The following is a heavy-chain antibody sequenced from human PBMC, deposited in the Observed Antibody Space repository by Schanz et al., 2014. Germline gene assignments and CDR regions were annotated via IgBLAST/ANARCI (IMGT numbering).Heavy chain of an antibody. V-gene: IGHV3-23*04. Sequence: EVQLVESGGGLVQPGGSLRLSCAASGFTFSTYAMTWVRQAPGKGLEWVSSISIRGGNTYYTDSVKGRFTISRDNSKNTLDLQMSSLRAEDTAVYYCAKDGVEAVATVWGQGILVTVSS. CDR2: ISIRGGNT. J-gene: IGHJ4*02. CDR3: AKDGVEAVATV. CDR1: GFTFSTYA. D-gene: IGHD5-12*01.